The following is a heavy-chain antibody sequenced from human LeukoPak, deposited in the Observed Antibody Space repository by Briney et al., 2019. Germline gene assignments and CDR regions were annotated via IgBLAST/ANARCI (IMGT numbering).Heavy chain of an antibody. CDR1: GGTFSSYA. D-gene: IGHD3-9*01. CDR3: ARGSRYFDSLPFDY. J-gene: IGHJ4*02. CDR2: IIPIFGTA. V-gene: IGHV1-69*01. Sequence: ASVKVSCKASGGTFSSYAISWVRQAPGQGLEWMGGIIPIFGTANYAQKFQGRVTITADESTSTAHMELSSLRSEDTAVYYCARGSRYFDSLPFDYWGQGTLVTVSS.